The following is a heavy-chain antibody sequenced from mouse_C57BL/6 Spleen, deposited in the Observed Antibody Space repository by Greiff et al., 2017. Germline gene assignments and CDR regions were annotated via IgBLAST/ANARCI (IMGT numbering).Heavy chain of an antibody. CDR2: IDPETGGT. CDR1: GYTFTDYE. V-gene: IGHV1-15*01. J-gene: IGHJ3*01. CDR3: TRGGEYSNYAWFAY. D-gene: IGHD2-5*01. Sequence: VQLQQSGAELVRPGASVTLSCKASGYTFTDYEMHWVKQTPVHGLEWIGAIDPETGGTAYNQKFKGKAILTADKSSSTAYMELRSLTSEDSAVYYCTRGGEYSNYAWFAYWGQGTLVTVSA.